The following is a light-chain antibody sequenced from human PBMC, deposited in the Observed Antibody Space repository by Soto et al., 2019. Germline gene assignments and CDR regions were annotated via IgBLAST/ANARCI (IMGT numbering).Light chain of an antibody. Sequence: EVVLTQSPVTLSLSPGERATLSCRASQSFRSLLAWYQQKPGQAPRLLIYDAYNRATGIPPRFSGSGSGTDFTVTISSLEHEDSAVYYCQQRHMWPITFGQGTRLEIK. CDR3: QQRHMWPIT. CDR1: QSFRSL. CDR2: DAY. V-gene: IGKV3-11*01. J-gene: IGKJ5*01.